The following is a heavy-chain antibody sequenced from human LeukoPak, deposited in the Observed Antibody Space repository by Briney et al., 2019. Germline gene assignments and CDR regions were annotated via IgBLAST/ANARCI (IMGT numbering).Heavy chain of an antibody. Sequence: SETLSLTCAVYGGSFSAIHWNWIRQSPAKGLEWLGEMKQSGTPRYNPSLQSRVTISVDKSKNQFSLNVRSVTAADTAVYYSASRPFLYGFRTYFDNWAQGTLVTVSS. CDR3: ASRPFLYGFRTYFDN. J-gene: IGHJ4*02. V-gene: IGHV4-34*01. CDR2: MKQSGTP. CDR1: GGSFSAIH. D-gene: IGHD3-10*01.